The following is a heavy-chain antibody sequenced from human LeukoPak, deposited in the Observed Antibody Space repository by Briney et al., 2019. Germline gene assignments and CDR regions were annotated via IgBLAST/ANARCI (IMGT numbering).Heavy chain of an antibody. CDR3: ARPAMVRGVTPGY. CDR1: GFTFSSYA. CDR2: ISYDGSNK. D-gene: IGHD3-10*01. V-gene: IGHV3-30-3*01. Sequence: PGRSLRLSCAASGFTFSSYAMHWVRQAPGKGLEWVAVISYDGSNKYYADSVKGRFTISRDNSKNTLYLQMNSLRAEDTAVYYCARPAMVRGVTPGYWGQGTLVTVSS. J-gene: IGHJ4*02.